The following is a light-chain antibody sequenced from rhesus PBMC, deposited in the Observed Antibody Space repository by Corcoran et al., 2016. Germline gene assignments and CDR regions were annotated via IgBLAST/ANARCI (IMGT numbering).Light chain of an antibody. V-gene: IGKV1-19*01. CDR1: QDISSW. Sequence: DIHMTQSPSSLSASLGDKVTITCHASQDISSWLAWYQQKPGKAPKPLIYYSSSLQSGVPSRFSGSGYGTDYTLTISSLQPEDFATYYCQQYDDLPWTFGQGTKVEIK. CDR3: QQYDDLPWT. CDR2: YSS. J-gene: IGKJ1*01.